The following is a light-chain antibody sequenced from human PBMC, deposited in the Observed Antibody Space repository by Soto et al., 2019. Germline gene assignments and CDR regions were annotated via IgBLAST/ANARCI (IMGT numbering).Light chain of an antibody. V-gene: IGLV1-40*01. CDR3: LSYDSSLSGYV. J-gene: IGLJ1*01. CDR2: GNS. CDR1: SSNIGAGYD. Sequence: QSVLTQRPSVSGAPGQSVTISCPGRSSNIGAGYDVHWYQQLPGTAPNLLIYGNSNRPSGVPDRFSGSNSGTSAFMDITGLQAEDEAGYYCLSYDSSLSGYVFGTWTKFTV.